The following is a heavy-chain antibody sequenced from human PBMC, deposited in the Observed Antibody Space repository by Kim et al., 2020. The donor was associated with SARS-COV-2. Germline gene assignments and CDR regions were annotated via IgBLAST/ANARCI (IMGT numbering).Heavy chain of an antibody. V-gene: IGHV3-30-3*01. J-gene: IGHJ3*02. CDR2: ISYDGSNK. D-gene: IGHD3-22*01. CDR1: GFTFSSYA. CDR3: ARGRHRITMIVVVTLNVYDAFDI. Sequence: GGSLRLSCAASGFTFSSYAMHWVRQAPGKGLEWVAVISYDGSNKYYADSVKGRFTISRDNSKNTLYLQMNSLRAEDTAVYYCARGRHRITMIVVVTLNVYDAFDIWGQGTMVTVSS.